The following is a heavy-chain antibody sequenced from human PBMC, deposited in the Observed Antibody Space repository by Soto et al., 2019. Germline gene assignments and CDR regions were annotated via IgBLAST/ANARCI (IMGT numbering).Heavy chain of an antibody. J-gene: IGHJ5*02. CDR3: ARTSVSNYNWFDP. CDR2: ISVDNGNT. D-gene: IGHD4-4*01. Sequence: QGQLVQSGAEVKKPGASVKVSCKASGYTFTDYDISWVRQAPGQGLGWMGWISVDNGNTKYVESLQGRVTMTTDTSSSTTYLEVRSLRSDDAAVYYCARTSVSNYNWFDPWGQGTLVAVSS. CDR1: GYTFTDYD. V-gene: IGHV1-18*01.